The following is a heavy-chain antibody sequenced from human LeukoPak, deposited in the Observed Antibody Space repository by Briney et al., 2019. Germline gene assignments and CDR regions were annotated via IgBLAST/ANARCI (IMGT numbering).Heavy chain of an antibody. CDR1: GFTFGSYA. D-gene: IGHD6-19*01. CDR2: ISYDGSNK. V-gene: IGHV3-30-3*01. Sequence: PGGSLRLSCAASGFTFGSYAMHWVRQAPGKGLEWVAVISYDGSNKYYADSVKGRFTISRDNSKNTLYLQMNSLRAEDTAVYYCARGTHTIAVAGNYYFDYWGQGTLVTVSS. J-gene: IGHJ4*02. CDR3: ARGTHTIAVAGNYYFDY.